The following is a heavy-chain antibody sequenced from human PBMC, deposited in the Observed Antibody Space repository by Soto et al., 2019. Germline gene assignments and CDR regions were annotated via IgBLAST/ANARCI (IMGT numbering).Heavy chain of an antibody. V-gene: IGHV1-69*13. CDR3: ARGTSVGTFHYEPFDY. J-gene: IGHJ4*02. Sequence: SVKVSCKASGGTFSSYAISWVRQAPGQGLEWMGGIIPIFGTANYAQKFQGRVTITADESTSTAYMELSSLRSEDTAVYYCARGTSVGTFHYEPFDYWGQGTLVTVSS. CDR1: GGTFSSYA. D-gene: IGHD4-17*01. CDR2: IIPIFGTA.